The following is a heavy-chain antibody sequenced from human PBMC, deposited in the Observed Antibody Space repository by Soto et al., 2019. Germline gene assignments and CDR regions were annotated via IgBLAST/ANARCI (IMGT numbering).Heavy chain of an antibody. CDR2: INPNSGGT. CDR3: ARGKKRFDIVLVPRKAYYYYGMDV. D-gene: IGHD2-2*01. CDR1: GYTFTGYY. J-gene: IGHJ6*02. V-gene: IGHV1-2*04. Sequence: ASVKVSCKASGYTFTGYYMHWVRHAPGQGLEWMGWINPNSGGTNYAQKFQGWVTMTRDTSISTAYMELSRLRSDDTAVYYCARGKKRFDIVLVPRKAYYYYGMDVWGQGTTVTVSS.